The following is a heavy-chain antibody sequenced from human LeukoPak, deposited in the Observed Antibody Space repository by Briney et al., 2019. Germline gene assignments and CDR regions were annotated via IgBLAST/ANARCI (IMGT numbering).Heavy chain of an antibody. J-gene: IGHJ4*02. Sequence: GGSLGLSCAASGFTFSSYGMHWIRQAPGRGLEWVAYIQYSGGIRKYADSVKGRFTISRDNSKNTLLLQMNTLKTEDTAVYYCAKKRPGDGDIFDYWGQGTLLTVSS. CDR2: IQYSGGIR. D-gene: IGHD2-21*02. CDR1: GFTFSSYG. V-gene: IGHV3-30*02. CDR3: AKKRPGDGDIFDY.